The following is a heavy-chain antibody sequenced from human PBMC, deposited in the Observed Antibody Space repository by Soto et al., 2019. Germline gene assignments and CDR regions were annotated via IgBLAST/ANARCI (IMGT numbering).Heavy chain of an antibody. J-gene: IGHJ4*02. D-gene: IGHD5-12*01. CDR1: GFSLTSSGVG. CDR2: IYWDDDK. V-gene: IGHV2-5*02. CDR3: AHSSRDGYVQLAFFDY. Sequence: QITLKESGPTLVKPTQTLTLTCTFSGFSLTSSGVGVGWIRQPPGKALEWLALIYWDDDKIYTPSLQTRLTITKDTSNTQGVLAMTNRAPVDTATYYCAHSSRDGYVQLAFFDYWGQGALVTVSS.